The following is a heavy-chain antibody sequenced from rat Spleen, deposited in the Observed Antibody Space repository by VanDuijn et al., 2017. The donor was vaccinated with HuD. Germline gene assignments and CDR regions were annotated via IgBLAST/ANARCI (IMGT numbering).Heavy chain of an antibody. CDR3: ARHMASYGYTFDY. V-gene: IGHV5-19*01. D-gene: IGHD1-9*01. CDR1: GFTFSNYG. CDR2: ITPSGNHT. Sequence: EVQLVESGGGLVQPGRSLKLSCAASGFTFSNYGMNWVRQGPTKGLEWVASITPSGNHTYYRDSVKGRFTISRDNAKSTLYLQMDSLRSEDTATYYCARHMASYGYTFDYWGQGVMVTVSS. J-gene: IGHJ2*01.